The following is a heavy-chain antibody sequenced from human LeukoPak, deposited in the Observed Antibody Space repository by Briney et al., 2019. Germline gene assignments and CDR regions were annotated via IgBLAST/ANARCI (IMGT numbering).Heavy chain of an antibody. V-gene: IGHV1-2*02. D-gene: IGHD3-10*01. CDR3: ARAGLMVRGVISSPPY. CDR1: GYTFTGYY. CDR2: INPNSGGT. J-gene: IGHJ4*02. Sequence: GASVKVSCKASGYTFTGYYMHWVRQAPGQGLEWMGWINPNSGGTNYAQKFQGRVTMTRDTSISTAYMELSRLRSDDTAVYYCARAGLMVRGVISSPPYRGQGTLVTVSS.